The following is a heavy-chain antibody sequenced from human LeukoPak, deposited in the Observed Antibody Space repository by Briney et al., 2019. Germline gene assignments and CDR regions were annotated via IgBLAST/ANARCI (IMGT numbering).Heavy chain of an antibody. J-gene: IGHJ5*02. D-gene: IGHD3/OR15-3a*01. CDR2: IYTRGST. CDR1: GGSISSGGYY. Sequence: SETLSLTCTVSGGSISSGGYYWSWIRQPAGKGLEWIGRIYTRGSTNYNPSLKSRVTISVDTSKNQFSLNLSSVTAADTAVYYCARQEIGLRSFDPWGQGTLVTVSS. V-gene: IGHV4-61*02. CDR3: ARQEIGLRSFDP.